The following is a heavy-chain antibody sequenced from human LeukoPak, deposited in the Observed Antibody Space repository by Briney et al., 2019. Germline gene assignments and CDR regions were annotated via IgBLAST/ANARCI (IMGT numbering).Heavy chain of an antibody. J-gene: IGHJ5*01. CDR2: IHYSGNT. V-gene: IGHV4-39*01. CDR1: GGSISSSKYY. Sequence: SETLSLTCTVSGGSISSSKYYWGWIRQPPGKGLEWIGSIHYSGNTYYNPSLKSRVTISVDTSKNQFSLTLTSVTAADTSVYYCAKRRGDGDCRPDSWGQGTLVAVSS. CDR3: AKRRGDGDCRPDS. D-gene: IGHD2-21*02.